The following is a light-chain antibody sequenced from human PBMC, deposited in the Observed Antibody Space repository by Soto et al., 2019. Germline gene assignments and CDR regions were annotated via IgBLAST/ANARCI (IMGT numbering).Light chain of an antibody. J-gene: IGKJ1*01. CDR2: GVS. Sequence: EIVMTQSPATLSVSPGERATLSCRASQSVSSNLAWYQQKPGQAPRLLIYGVSTRATGIPARFSGSGSGTEFTLTISSLQSEDFAVYYCHQYENWPTFGQGTKVEIK. CDR3: HQYENWPT. V-gene: IGKV3-15*01. CDR1: QSVSSN.